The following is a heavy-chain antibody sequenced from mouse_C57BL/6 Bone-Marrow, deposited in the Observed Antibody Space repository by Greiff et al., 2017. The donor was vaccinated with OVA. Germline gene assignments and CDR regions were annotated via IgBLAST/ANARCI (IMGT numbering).Heavy chain of an antibody. Sequence: DVMLVESGGDLVKPGASLKLSCAASGFTFSSYGMSWVRQTPDKRLEWVATISSGGSYTYYPDSLKGRITISRDNATNTLYLQMSSLKSEDTAMYYCARPKKGRWNSFDYWGQGTTLTVSS. CDR2: ISSGGSYT. D-gene: IGHD1-1*02. J-gene: IGHJ2*01. V-gene: IGHV5-6*02. CDR1: GFTFSSYG. CDR3: ARPKKGRWNSFDY.